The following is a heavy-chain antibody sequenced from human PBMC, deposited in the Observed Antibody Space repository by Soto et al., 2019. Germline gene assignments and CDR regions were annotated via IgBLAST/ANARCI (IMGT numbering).Heavy chain of an antibody. J-gene: IGHJ5*02. D-gene: IGHD4-17*01. V-gene: IGHV1-24*01. CDR3: ATALYGDYHQGDISWFDH. Sequence: ASVKVSCKVSGYTLTELSMHWVRQAPGKGLEWMGGFDPEDGETIYAQKFQGRVTMTEDTSTDTAYMELSSLRSEDTAVYYCATALYGDYHQGDISWFDHWGQGTLVTVSS. CDR1: GYTLTELS. CDR2: FDPEDGET.